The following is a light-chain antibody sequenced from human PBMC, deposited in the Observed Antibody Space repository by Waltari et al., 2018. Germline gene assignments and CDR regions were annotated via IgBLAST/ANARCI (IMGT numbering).Light chain of an antibody. Sequence: EIVLTPLPGTLSWSPVERATLSCRTSESVTRALAWYQQKPGQAPRLLIYGASNRATGIPDRFSGSVSGTDFSLTSSSLGPEDFAVYYCQHYLRLPVTFGQGTKVEVK. CDR1: ESVTRA. J-gene: IGKJ1*01. CDR2: GAS. V-gene: IGKV3-20*01. CDR3: QHYLRLPVT.